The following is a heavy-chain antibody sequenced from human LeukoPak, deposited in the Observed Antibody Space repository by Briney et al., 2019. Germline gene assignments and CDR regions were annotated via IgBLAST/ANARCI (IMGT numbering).Heavy chain of an antibody. CDR1: GGTFSSYA. J-gene: IGHJ3*02. V-gene: IGHV1-69*13. D-gene: IGHD3-22*01. CDR2: IIPIFGTA. CDR3: ARKYYYDSSGYQPGDAFDI. Sequence: AASVKVSCKASGGTFSSYAISWVRQAPGQGLEWMGGIIPIFGTANYAQKFQGRVTITADVSTSTAYMELSSLRSEDTAVYYCARKYYYDSSGYQPGDAFDIWGQGTMVTVSS.